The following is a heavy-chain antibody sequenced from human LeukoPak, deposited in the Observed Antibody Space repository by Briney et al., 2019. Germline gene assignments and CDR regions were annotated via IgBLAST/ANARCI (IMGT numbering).Heavy chain of an antibody. CDR1: GYNFTDYY. D-gene: IGHD1-26*01. Sequence: ASVKVSCKASGYNFTDYYIHWVRQAPAQGLEWMGWINLKCGGTNYAQKFRGRVTMTRDTSISTAYMELSGLRSDDTAVYYCARDSGLGPTWHPFDHWGQGTPVTVSS. J-gene: IGHJ4*02. CDR3: ARDSGLGPTWHPFDH. CDR2: INLKCGGT. V-gene: IGHV1-2*02.